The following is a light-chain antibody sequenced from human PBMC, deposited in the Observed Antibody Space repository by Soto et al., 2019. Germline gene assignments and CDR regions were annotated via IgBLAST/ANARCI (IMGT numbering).Light chain of an antibody. J-gene: IGKJ1*01. Sequence: EIVLTQSPGTLSLSPGERATLSCRASQSVSSSYLAWYQQKPGQAPRLLIYGASSRATGIPDRFSGSGSATDFTLTISRLEPEDFAVYYCQQYGSSGTFGQGTKVEIK. CDR3: QQYGSSGT. V-gene: IGKV3-20*01. CDR2: GAS. CDR1: QSVSSSY.